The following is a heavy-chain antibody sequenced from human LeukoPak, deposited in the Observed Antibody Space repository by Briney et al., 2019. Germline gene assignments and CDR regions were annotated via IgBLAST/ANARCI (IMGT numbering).Heavy chain of an antibody. Sequence: GGSLRLSCAASGFTFSSYSMNWVRQAPGKGLEWVSSISSSSSYIYYADSVKGRFTISRDNAKNSLYLQMNSLRAEDTAVYYCATEEVTMIARYFDLWGRGTLVTVSS. D-gene: IGHD3-22*01. V-gene: IGHV3-21*04. CDR2: ISSSSSYI. CDR1: GFTFSSYS. J-gene: IGHJ2*01. CDR3: ATEEVTMIARYFDL.